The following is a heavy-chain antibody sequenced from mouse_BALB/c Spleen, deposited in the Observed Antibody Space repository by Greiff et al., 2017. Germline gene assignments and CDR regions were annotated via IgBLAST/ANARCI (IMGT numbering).Heavy chain of an antibody. V-gene: IGHV3-2*02. D-gene: IGHD2-12*01. CDR2: ISYSGST. CDR1: GYSITSDYA. Sequence: DVQLQESGPGLVKPSQSLSLTCTVTGYSITSDYAWNWIRQFPGNKLEWMGYISYSGSTSYNPSLKSRISITRDTSKNQFFLQLNSVTTEDTATYYCARNDFYYAMDYWGQGTSVTVSS. J-gene: IGHJ4*01. CDR3: ARNDFYYAMDY.